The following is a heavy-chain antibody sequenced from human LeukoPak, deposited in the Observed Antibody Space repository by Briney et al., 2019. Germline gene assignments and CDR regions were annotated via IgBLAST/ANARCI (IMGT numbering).Heavy chain of an antibody. J-gene: IGHJ4*02. CDR3: ASRTRNCSSTSCQXFDY. Sequence: ASVKVSCKASGYSFTSYGISWVRQAPGQGLEWMGWISAYNGNTNYAQKLQGRVTMTTDTSTSTAYMELRSLRSDGTAVYYCASRTRNCSSTSCQXFDYXXQGTLVTVSS. V-gene: IGHV1-18*01. CDR2: ISAYNGNT. D-gene: IGHD2-2*01. CDR1: GYSFTSYG.